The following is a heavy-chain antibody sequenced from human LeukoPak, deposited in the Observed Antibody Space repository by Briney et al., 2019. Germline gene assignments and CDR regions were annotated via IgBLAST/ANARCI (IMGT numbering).Heavy chain of an antibody. Sequence: GGSLRLSCAASGFTFSDHSMNWVRQAPGKGLEWVSSISSSSSYIYYADSVKGRFTISRDNAKNSLYLQMNSLRAEDTAVYYCARRGGIAALPLDYWGQGTQVTVSS. CDR3: ARRGGIAALPLDY. D-gene: IGHD6-6*01. J-gene: IGHJ4*02. CDR1: GFTFSDHS. CDR2: ISSSSSYI. V-gene: IGHV3-21*01.